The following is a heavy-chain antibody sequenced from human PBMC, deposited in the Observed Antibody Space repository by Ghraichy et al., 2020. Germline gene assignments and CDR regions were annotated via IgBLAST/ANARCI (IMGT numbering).Heavy chain of an antibody. V-gene: IGHV4-39*07. J-gene: IGHJ3*02. CDR1: GGSISSSSYY. CDR3: ARVRYYDSSLKDAAFDI. Sequence: SQTLSLTCTVSGGSISSSSYYWGWIRQPPGKWLEWIGSIYYSRSTYYNPSLKSRVTISVDTSKNQFSLKLSSVTAADTAVYYCARVRYYDSSLKDAAFDILGQGTMVTVSS. CDR2: IYYSRST. D-gene: IGHD3-22*01.